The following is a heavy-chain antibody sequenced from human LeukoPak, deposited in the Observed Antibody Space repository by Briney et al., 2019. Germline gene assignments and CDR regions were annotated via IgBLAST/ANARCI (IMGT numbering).Heavy chain of an antibody. D-gene: IGHD4-17*01. CDR1: GFTFSTYS. Sequence: PGGSLRLSCAASGFTFSTYSMNWVRQAPGKGLEWVSSISTSSNYIYYADSVKGRFTISRDNAKNSLYLQMNSLRAEDTAVYYCAREYDYGDYVNAFDIWGQGTMVTVSS. V-gene: IGHV3-21*01. CDR2: ISTSSNYI. J-gene: IGHJ3*02. CDR3: AREYDYGDYVNAFDI.